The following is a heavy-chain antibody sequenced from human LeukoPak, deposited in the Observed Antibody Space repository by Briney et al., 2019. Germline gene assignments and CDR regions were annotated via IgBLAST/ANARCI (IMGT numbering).Heavy chain of an antibody. Sequence: PSETLSLTCTVSGGSMSSYYWSWIRQPPGKGLEWIGFIYTSGSTNYNPSLRSRVTISVDTTKNQFSLKLSSVTAADTAVYYCARHLSGYDYLHYYSYYMDVWGKGTTVTVSS. J-gene: IGHJ6*03. D-gene: IGHD5-12*01. CDR3: ARHLSGYDYLHYYSYYMDV. CDR1: GGSMSSYY. CDR2: IYTSGST. V-gene: IGHV4-59*08.